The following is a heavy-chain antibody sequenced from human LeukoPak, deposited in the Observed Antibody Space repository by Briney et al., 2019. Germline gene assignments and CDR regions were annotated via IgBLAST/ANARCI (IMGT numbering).Heavy chain of an antibody. D-gene: IGHD3-22*01. V-gene: IGHV1-2*06. CDR3: ACDLLFNYDSSGYYYD. Sequence: DSVKVSCKASGYTFTGYYMHWVRQAPGQGLEWMGRINPNSGGTNYAQKFQGRVTMTRDTSISTAYMELSRLRSDDTAVYYCACDLLFNYDSSGYYYDWGQGTLVTVSS. CDR2: INPNSGGT. J-gene: IGHJ4*02. CDR1: GYTFTGYY.